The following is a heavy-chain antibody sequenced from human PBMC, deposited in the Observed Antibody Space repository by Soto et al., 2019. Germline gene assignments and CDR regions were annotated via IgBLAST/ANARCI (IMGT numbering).Heavy chain of an antibody. D-gene: IGHD2-8*02. CDR3: ARDNHTYLSGPGWFDP. Sequence: QVHLVQSGAEVRKLGSSVKVACKASGGTFSVSPLYWVRQAPGQGLEWMGGIIPVFGGADYAQKSQGRVTITADESTTTSYMELSSLRSDDTAIYYCARDNHTYLSGPGWFDPWGQGTLITDSS. J-gene: IGHJ5*02. CDR1: GGTFSVSP. V-gene: IGHV1-69*01. CDR2: IIPVFGGA.